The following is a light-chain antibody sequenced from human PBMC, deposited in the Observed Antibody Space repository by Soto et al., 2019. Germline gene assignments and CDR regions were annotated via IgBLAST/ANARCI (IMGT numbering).Light chain of an antibody. CDR3: QQYGRT. J-gene: IGKJ2*01. CDR2: GAS. V-gene: IGKV3-15*01. Sequence: EIVMTQSPATLSVSPGERAALSCRASQSVASNLAWYQQTPGQPPRLLIYGASTRAPGIPARFSGSGSGTEFTLTISSLQSEDFAVYYCQQYGRTFGQGTKLEIK. CDR1: QSVASN.